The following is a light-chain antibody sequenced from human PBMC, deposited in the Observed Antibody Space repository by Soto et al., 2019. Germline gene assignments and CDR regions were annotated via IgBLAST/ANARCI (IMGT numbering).Light chain of an antibody. V-gene: IGKV1-5*03. Sequence: DIQMTQSPSTLSASVGDRVTITCRASQSISSWLAWYQQKPGKAPKVLIYKASSLESGVPSRFSGSGSGTEFTLTISSLPPDDFATYYCQHYNSSPWTFGQGTKVEIK. J-gene: IGKJ1*01. CDR2: KAS. CDR3: QHYNSSPWT. CDR1: QSISSW.